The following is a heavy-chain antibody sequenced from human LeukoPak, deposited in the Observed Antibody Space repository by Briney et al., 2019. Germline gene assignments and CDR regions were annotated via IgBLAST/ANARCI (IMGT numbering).Heavy chain of an antibody. CDR2: IIPIFGTA. CDR1: ERTFSSYA. J-gene: IGHJ5*02. V-gene: IGHV1-69*13. CDR3: ARDLARITGTTNWFDP. D-gene: IGHD1-7*01. Sequence: ASVKVSCKASERTFSSYAISWVRQAPGQGLEWMGGIIPIFGTANYAQKFQGRVTITADESTSTAYMELSSLRSEDTAVYYCARDLARITGTTNWFDPWGQGTLVTVSS.